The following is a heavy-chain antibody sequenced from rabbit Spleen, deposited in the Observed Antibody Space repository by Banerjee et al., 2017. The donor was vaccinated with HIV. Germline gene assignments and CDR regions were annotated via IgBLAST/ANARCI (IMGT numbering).Heavy chain of an antibody. CDR1: GFTISGTYY. J-gene: IGHJ6*01. CDR2: IYTGNVKT. Sequence: QSLEESGGDLVKPEGSLTLTCTASGFTISGTYYMCWVRQAPGKGLEWIACIYTGNVKTYYASWAKGRFTISKTSSTTVTLQMTSLTVADTATYFCARDTGTSFSTYGMDLWGQGTLVTVS. CDR3: ARDTGTSFSTYGMDL. D-gene: IGHD8-1*01. V-gene: IGHV1S40*01.